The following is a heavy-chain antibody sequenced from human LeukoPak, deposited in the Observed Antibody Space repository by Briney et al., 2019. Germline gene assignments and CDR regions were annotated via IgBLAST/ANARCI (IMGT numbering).Heavy chain of an antibody. Sequence: GGSLRLSCAASGFTFSNAWMTWVRHAPDHTLECVGHIKSETDGGTTNYAALVTGRFTISRADSKNTLFLEMNSLKTDDTAVYYCTTDPRFDPWGQGTLVTVSS. CDR3: TTDPRFDP. CDR1: GFTFSNAW. V-gene: IGHV3-15*01. J-gene: IGHJ5*02. CDR2: IKSETDGGTT.